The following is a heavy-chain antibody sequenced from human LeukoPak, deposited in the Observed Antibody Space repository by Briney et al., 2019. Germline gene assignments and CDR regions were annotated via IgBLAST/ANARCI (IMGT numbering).Heavy chain of an antibody. V-gene: IGHV3-30-3*01. CDR2: ISYDGSNK. CDR1: GFTFSSYA. CDR3: ASVGWGSYDRDY. J-gene: IGHJ4*02. D-gene: IGHD3-16*01. Sequence: PGRSLRLSCAASGFTFSSYAMHWVRQAPGKGLEWVAVISYDGSNKYYADSVKGRFTISRDNSKNTLYLQMNSLRDEDTAVYYCASVGWGSYDRDYWGQGTLVTVS.